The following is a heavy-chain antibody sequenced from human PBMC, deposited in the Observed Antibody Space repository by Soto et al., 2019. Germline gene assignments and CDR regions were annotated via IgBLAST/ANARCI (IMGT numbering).Heavy chain of an antibody. Sequence: QVQLQESGPGLVQPSETLSLTCTVSGGSISSYYWSWIRQPPGKGLEWIGYIYYSESTNYNPSLKSRVTISVETSKNQFSRKLSSVTAADTAVYYCARQDYYYDGMDVWGQGTTVTVSS. CDR3: ARQDYYYDGMDV. CDR2: IYYSEST. J-gene: IGHJ6*02. V-gene: IGHV4-59*08. CDR1: GGSISSYY.